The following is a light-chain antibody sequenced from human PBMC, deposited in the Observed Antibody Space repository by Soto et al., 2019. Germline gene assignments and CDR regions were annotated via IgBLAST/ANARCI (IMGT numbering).Light chain of an antibody. CDR3: HQDGSSHP. V-gene: IGKV3-20*01. CDR1: QSISSSH. Sequence: EIVLTQSPGTLSLSPGERATLSCRASQSISSSHLAWYQQKPGQAPRLLIYGAFSRATGIPDRFSGSGSGTDVTLTISRLEPEDFAVYYWHQDGSSHPFGGGTKVEIK. CDR2: GAF. J-gene: IGKJ4*01.